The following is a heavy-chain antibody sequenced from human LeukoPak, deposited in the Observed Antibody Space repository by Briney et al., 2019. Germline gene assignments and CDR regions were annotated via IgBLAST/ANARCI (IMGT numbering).Heavy chain of an antibody. CDR2: IIGSVCGT. J-gene: IGHJ4*02. Sequence: PGGALRLSCAASGFSFSNYAMSWVRQTPGKGREWVSGIIGSVCGTYYADSVKGRFTTSRDNSKITLYLQMNSLRAEDTAVYYCAYRNYYARSDYYSYYFDYWGQGTLVTVSS. CDR3: AYRNYYARSDYYSYYFDY. CDR1: GFSFSNYA. D-gene: IGHD3-22*01. V-gene: IGHV3-23*01.